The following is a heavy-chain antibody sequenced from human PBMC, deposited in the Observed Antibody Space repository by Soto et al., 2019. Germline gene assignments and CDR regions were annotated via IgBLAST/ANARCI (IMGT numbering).Heavy chain of an antibody. Sequence: QVQLQESGPGLVKPSGTLSLTCAVSSGSISSSNWWSWVRQPPGRGLEWIGEIYHSVSTNYNPALKSRVTISVDKSKNQFSLKLSSVTAADTAVYYCARSKGVAGHFDYWGQGTLVTVSS. V-gene: IGHV4-4*02. CDR1: SGSISSSNW. CDR2: IYHSVST. CDR3: ARSKGVAGHFDY. J-gene: IGHJ4*02. D-gene: IGHD6-19*01.